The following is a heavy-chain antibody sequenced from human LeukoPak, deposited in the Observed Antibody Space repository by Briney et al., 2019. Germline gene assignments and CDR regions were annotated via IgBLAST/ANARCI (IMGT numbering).Heavy chain of an antibody. CDR3: ARDARRITIFGVVLKSNWFDP. J-gene: IGHJ5*02. V-gene: IGHV4-38-2*02. D-gene: IGHD3-3*01. CDR1: GYSISSGYY. CDR2: IYHSGST. Sequence: PSETLSLTCTVSGYSISSGYYWGWIRQPPGKGLEWIGSIYHSGSTYYNPSLKSRVTISVDTSKNQFSLKLNSVTAADTAVYYCARDARRITIFGVVLKSNWFDPWGQGTLVTVSS.